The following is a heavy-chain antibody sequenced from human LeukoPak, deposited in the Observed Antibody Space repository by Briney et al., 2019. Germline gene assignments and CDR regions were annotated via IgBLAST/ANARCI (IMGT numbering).Heavy chain of an antibody. CDR3: AKTPTYYYDSSGVRAFDI. D-gene: IGHD3-22*01. CDR2: IYSGGST. V-gene: IGHV3-53*01. J-gene: IGHJ3*02. Sequence: GGSLRLSCAASGFTVSSSYMSWVRQAPGKGLEWVSVIYSGGSTYYADSVKGRFTISRDNSKNTLSLQMNSLRAEDTAVYYCAKTPTYYYDSSGVRAFDIWGQGTMVTVSS. CDR1: GFTVSSSY.